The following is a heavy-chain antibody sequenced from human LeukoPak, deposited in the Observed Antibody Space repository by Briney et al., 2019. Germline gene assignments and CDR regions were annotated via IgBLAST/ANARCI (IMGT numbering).Heavy chain of an antibody. Sequence: DSVKVSCKASGYTFSGYYMHWVRQAPGQGLEWMGIINPSGGSTSYAQKFQGRVTMTRDTSTSTVYMELSSLRSEETAVYYCARGIVVVVAATIAFDIWGQGTMVTVSS. CDR2: INPSGGST. D-gene: IGHD2-15*01. J-gene: IGHJ3*02. CDR3: ARGIVVVVAATIAFDI. V-gene: IGHV1-46*01. CDR1: GYTFSGYY.